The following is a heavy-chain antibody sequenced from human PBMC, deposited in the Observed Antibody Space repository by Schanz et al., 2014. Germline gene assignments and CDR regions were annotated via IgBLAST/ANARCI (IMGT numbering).Heavy chain of an antibody. V-gene: IGHV3-23*04. CDR3: ARIGGSVFDY. Sequence: EVQLVESGGGLVQPGGSLRLSCTASGFTFSTDAMSWVRQAPGKGLEWVSIISGSGGNTYYADSVKGRFTISRDNSKNSLYLQMNSLRAEDTAVYYCARIGGSVFDYWAQGTLVTVSS. D-gene: IGHD3-10*01. J-gene: IGHJ4*02. CDR2: ISGSGGNT. CDR1: GFTFSTDA.